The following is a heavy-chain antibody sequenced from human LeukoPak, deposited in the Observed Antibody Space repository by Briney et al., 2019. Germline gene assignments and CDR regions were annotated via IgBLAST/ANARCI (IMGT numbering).Heavy chain of an antibody. CDR3: ARAMVRGVPHYYYYYYMDV. CDR2: IKQDGSEK. J-gene: IGHJ6*03. D-gene: IGHD3-10*01. Sequence: GGSLRLSCAASGFTSSSYSMSWVRQAPGKGLEWVANIKQDGSEKYYVDSVKGRFTISRDNAKNSLYLQMNSLRAEDTAVSYCARAMVRGVPHYYYYYYMDVWGKGTTVTISS. V-gene: IGHV3-7*01. CDR1: GFTSSSYS.